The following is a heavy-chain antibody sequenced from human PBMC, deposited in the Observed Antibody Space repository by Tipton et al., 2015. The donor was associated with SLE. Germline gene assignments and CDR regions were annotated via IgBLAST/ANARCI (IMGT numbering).Heavy chain of an antibody. V-gene: IGHV4-4*07. Sequence: TLSLTCTVSGGSISSYYWSWIRQPAGKGLGWIGRIYTSGSTNYNPSLKSRVTMSVDTSKNQFSLKLSSVTAADTAVYYCASPGYSSDWGQGTLATVSS. CDR2: IYTSGST. D-gene: IGHD6-25*01. J-gene: IGHJ4*02. CDR1: GGSISSYY. CDR3: ASPGYSSD.